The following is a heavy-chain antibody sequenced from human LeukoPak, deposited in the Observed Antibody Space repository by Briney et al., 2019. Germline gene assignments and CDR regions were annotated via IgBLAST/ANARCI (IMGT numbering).Heavy chain of an antibody. Sequence: SETLSLTCTVSGGSISSGSYYWSWIRQPAGTGLEWIGRIYTSGSTNYNPSLKSRVTISVDTSKNQFSLKLSSVTAADTAVYYCARERRVYYMDVWGKGTTVTVSS. CDR2: IYTSGST. J-gene: IGHJ6*03. CDR1: GGSISSGSYY. V-gene: IGHV4-61*02. CDR3: ARERRVYYMDV.